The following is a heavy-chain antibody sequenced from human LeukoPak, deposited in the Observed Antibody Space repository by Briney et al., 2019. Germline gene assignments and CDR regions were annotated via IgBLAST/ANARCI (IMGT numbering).Heavy chain of an antibody. V-gene: IGHV3-23*01. CDR1: GFPFSSYA. Sequence: PGGSLRLSCAASGFPFSSYAMSWVRQAPGKGLEWVSAISGSGGSTYYADSVKGRFTISRDNSKNTLYLQMNSLRAEDTAVYYCAKGIAAAGYYYYYYMDVWGKGTTVTVSS. J-gene: IGHJ6*03. D-gene: IGHD6-13*01. CDR3: AKGIAAAGYYYYYYMDV. CDR2: ISGSGGST.